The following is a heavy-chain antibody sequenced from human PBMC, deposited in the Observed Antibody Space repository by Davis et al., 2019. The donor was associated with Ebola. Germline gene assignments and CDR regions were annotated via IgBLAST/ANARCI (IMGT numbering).Heavy chain of an antibody. CDR1: GFTFSSYD. CDR2: IGTAGDT. Sequence: GGSLRLSCAASGFTFSSYDMHWVRQATGKGLEWVSAIGTAGDTYYPGSVKGRFTISRENAKNSLYLQMNSLRAGDTAVYYCARGDSSSSIFYYYGMDVWGQGTTVTVSS. CDR3: ARGDSSSSIFYYYGMDV. D-gene: IGHD6-6*01. J-gene: IGHJ6*02. V-gene: IGHV3-13*01.